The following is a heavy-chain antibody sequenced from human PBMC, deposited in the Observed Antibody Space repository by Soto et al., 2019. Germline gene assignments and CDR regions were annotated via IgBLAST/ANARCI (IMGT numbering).Heavy chain of an antibody. V-gene: IGHV3-21*01. D-gene: IGHD6-13*01. CDR3: ARDPTSSSLNCFDP. CDR2: ISSSSSYI. Sequence: KPGGSLRPSCAASGFTFSSCSTNWVRQAPGKGLEWGSSISSSSSYIYYADSVKGRFTISRDNAKNSLYLQMNSLRAEDTAVYYCARDPTSSSLNCFDPWGQGTLVTVSS. J-gene: IGHJ5*02. CDR1: GFTFSSCS.